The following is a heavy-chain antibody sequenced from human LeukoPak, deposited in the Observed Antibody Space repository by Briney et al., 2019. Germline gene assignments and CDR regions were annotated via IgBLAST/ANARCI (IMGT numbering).Heavy chain of an antibody. D-gene: IGHD3-22*01. CDR3: ATGRRLAYYYDSSGYFGPFDI. Sequence: ASVKVSCKVSGYTLTELSMHWVRQAPGKGLEWMGGFDPEDGETIYAQKFQGRVTMTEDTSTDTAYMELSSLRSEDTAVYYCATGRRLAYYYDSSGYFGPFDIWGQGTMVTVSS. V-gene: IGHV1-24*01. CDR2: FDPEDGET. CDR1: GYTLTELS. J-gene: IGHJ3*02.